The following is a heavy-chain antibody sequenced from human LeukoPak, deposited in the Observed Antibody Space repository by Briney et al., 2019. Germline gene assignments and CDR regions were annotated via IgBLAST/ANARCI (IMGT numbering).Heavy chain of an antibody. CDR1: GFTFGDYW. D-gene: IGHD1-14*01. CDR2: IRYGGNTQ. Sequence: GGSLRLSCAASGFTFGDYWMSWVRQAPGKGLEWVAFIRYGGNTQYYADSVKGRFTISRDNSKNSLYLQMNRLRPEDTAVYYCAKSRAPTADPDAFDVWGQGTMATVSS. V-gene: IGHV3-30*02. J-gene: IGHJ3*01. CDR3: AKSRAPTADPDAFDV.